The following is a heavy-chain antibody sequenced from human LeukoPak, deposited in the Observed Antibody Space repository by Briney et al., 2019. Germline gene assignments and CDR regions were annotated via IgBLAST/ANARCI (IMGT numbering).Heavy chain of an antibody. CDR2: IIPIFGTA. J-gene: IGHJ4*02. V-gene: IGHV1-69*05. D-gene: IGHD3-22*01. CDR3: ARGSPYHDSSGMGFDY. Sequence: SVKVSCKASGGTFSSYAISWVRQAPGQGLEWMRGIIPIFGTANYAQKFQGRVTITTDESTSTAYMELSSLRSEDTAVYYCARGSPYHDSSGMGFDYWGQGTLVTVSS. CDR1: GGTFSSYA.